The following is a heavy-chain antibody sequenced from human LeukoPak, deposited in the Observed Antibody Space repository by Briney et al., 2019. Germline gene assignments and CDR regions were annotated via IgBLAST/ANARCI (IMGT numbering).Heavy chain of an antibody. CDR3: ARDAGCSSTSCYHGFDP. D-gene: IGHD2-2*01. J-gene: IGHJ5*02. CDR2: IKQDGSEK. CDR1: GFTFSSYW. Sequence: GGSLRLSCAASGFTFSSYWMSWVRQAPGKGLEWVANIKQDGSEKYYVDSVKGRFTISRDNAKNSLYLQMNSLRADDTAVYYCARDAGCSSTSCYHGFDPWGQGTLVTVSS. V-gene: IGHV3-7*01.